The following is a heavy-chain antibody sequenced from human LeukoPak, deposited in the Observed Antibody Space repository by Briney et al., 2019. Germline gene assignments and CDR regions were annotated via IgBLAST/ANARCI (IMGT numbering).Heavy chain of an antibody. D-gene: IGHD4-17*01. J-gene: IGHJ4*02. Sequence: PSETLSLTCTVSGGSISSGDYYWSWIRQPPGKGLEWIGYIYYSGSTYYNPSPKSRVTISVDTSKNQFSLKLSSVTAADTAVYYCARTMTTVTDYYFDYWGQGTLVTVSS. CDR2: IYYSGST. CDR1: GGSISSGDYY. CDR3: ARTMTTVTDYYFDY. V-gene: IGHV4-30-4*01.